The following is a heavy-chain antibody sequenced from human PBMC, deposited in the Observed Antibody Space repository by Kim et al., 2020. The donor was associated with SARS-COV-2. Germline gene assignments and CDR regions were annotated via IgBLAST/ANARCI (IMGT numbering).Heavy chain of an antibody. V-gene: IGHV3-11*04. Sequence: ADAVKGRLTISRDHTKNSLYLQMSSLRAEDTAVYYCARDRNTGPTYGFDSWGQGTLVTVSS. J-gene: IGHJ4*02. CDR3: ARDRNTGPTYGFDS. D-gene: IGHD1-1*01.